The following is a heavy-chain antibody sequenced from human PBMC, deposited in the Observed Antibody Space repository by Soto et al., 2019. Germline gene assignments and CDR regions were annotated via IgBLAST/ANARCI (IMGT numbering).Heavy chain of an antibody. J-gene: IGHJ3*02. CDR2: IIPIFGTA. CDR3: ARSPSTFYDSSGPVGAFDI. Sequence: SVKVSCKASGVSFSSYAISWLRQDPGQGLEWMGGIIPIFGTANYAQKFQGRVTITADESTSTAYMELSSLRSEDTAVYYCARSPSTFYDSSGPVGAFDIWGQGTMVTVSS. V-gene: IGHV1-69*13. D-gene: IGHD3-22*01. CDR1: GVSFSSYA.